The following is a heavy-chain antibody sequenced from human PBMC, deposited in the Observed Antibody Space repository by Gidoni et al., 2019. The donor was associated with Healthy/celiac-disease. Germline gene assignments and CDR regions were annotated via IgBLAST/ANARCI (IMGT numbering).Heavy chain of an antibody. Sequence: GRFTISRDNSKNTLYLQMNSLRAEDTAVYYCAKETRIVVVPAAPDYWGQGTLVTVSS. J-gene: IGHJ4*02. V-gene: IGHV3-23*01. D-gene: IGHD2-2*01. CDR3: AKETRIVVVPAAPDY.